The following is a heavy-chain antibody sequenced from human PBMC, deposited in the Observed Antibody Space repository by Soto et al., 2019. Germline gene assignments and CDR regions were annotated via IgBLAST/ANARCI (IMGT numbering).Heavy chain of an antibody. CDR2: ISGSGGST. J-gene: IGHJ4*02. CDR3: AKNPSLTTVAPFDY. V-gene: IGHV3-23*01. CDR1: GFTFSGYA. D-gene: IGHD4-17*01. Sequence: GESLKISCAASGFTFSGYAMSWVRQAPGKGLEWVSAISGSGGSTYYADSVKGRFTISRDNSKNTLYLQMNSLRAEDTAVYYCAKNPSLTTVAPFDYWGQGTLVTVSS.